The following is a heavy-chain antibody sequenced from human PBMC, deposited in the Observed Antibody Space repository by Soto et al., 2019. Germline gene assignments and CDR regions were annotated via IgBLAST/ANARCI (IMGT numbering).Heavy chain of an antibody. CDR1: GYTFTSYG. D-gene: IGHD4-17*01. CDR2: ISAYNGNT. V-gene: IGHV1-18*01. Sequence: ASVKVSCKASGYTFTSYGINWVRQAPGQGLEWMGWISAYNGNTNYAQKLQGRVTMTTDTSTSTAYMELRSLRSDDTAVYYCASSYGDKPLYDAFDIWGQGTMVTVSS. J-gene: IGHJ3*02. CDR3: ASSYGDKPLYDAFDI.